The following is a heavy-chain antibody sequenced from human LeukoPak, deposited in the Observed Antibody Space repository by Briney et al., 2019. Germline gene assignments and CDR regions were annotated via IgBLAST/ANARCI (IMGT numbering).Heavy chain of an antibody. CDR1: GFTFSSYG. J-gene: IGHJ6*02. Sequence: GGSLRLSCAASGFTFSSYGMHWVRQAPGKGLEWVAVISYDGSNKYYADSVKGRFTISRDNSKNTLYLQMNSLRAEDTAVYYCAKGLNSSSWYVGYYYYYGMDVWGQGTTVTVSS. CDR3: AKGLNSSSWYVGYYYYYGMDV. D-gene: IGHD6-13*01. V-gene: IGHV3-30*18. CDR2: ISYDGSNK.